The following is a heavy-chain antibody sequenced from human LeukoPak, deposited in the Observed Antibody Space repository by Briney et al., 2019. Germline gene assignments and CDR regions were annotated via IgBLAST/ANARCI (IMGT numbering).Heavy chain of an antibody. Sequence: ASVKVSCKASGYTFTSYDINWVRQATGQGLEWMGWMNPNSGNTGYAQKFQGRVTITRNTSISTAYMELSSLRSEDTAVYYCARLYTLHCSSTSCYPYYYYYYMDVWGKGTTVTVSS. V-gene: IGHV1-8*03. D-gene: IGHD2-2*01. CDR2: MNPNSGNT. CDR3: ARLYTLHCSSTSCYPYYYYYYMDV. J-gene: IGHJ6*03. CDR1: GYTFTSYD.